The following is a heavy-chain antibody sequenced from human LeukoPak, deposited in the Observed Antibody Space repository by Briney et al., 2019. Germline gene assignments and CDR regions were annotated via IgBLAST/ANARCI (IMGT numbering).Heavy chain of an antibody. J-gene: IGHJ4*02. Sequence: GGSLRLSCAAPGFTFSSYSMNWVRQAPGKGLEWVSSISSSSSYIYYADSVKGRFTISRDNAKNSLYLQMDSLRAEDTAVYYCARDPSGYSYGYGVDYWGQGTLVTVSS. V-gene: IGHV3-21*01. CDR1: GFTFSSYS. D-gene: IGHD5-18*01. CDR2: ISSSSSYI. CDR3: ARDPSGYSYGYGVDY.